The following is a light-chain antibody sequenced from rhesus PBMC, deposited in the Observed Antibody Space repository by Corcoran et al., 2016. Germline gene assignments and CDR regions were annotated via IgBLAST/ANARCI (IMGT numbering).Light chain of an antibody. Sequence: DIQMTQSPSSLSASVGDKVTITCRASQGISSWLAWYQQKPGKAPKLLTYAASSLQSGVPSRFSGRGSGTAYTLTISSLPPEDFATYYCQQGYNTPFTFGPGTKLDIK. V-gene: IGKV1-18*01. CDR1: QGISSW. CDR2: AAS. J-gene: IGKJ3*01. CDR3: QQGYNTPFT.